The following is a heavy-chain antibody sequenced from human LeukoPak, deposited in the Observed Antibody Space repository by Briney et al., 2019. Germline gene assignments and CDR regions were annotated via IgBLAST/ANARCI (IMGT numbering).Heavy chain of an antibody. CDR2: IYPGDSDD. D-gene: IGHD5-12*01. CDR1: GYSFTSYW. Sequence: HGESLKISCKGSGYSFTSYWIGWVRRMPGKGLEWRGTIYPGDSDDRYSPAFQGQVTISAAKSISTAYLQWSSLRASDTAMYYCARHTWSGYDLGDYWGQGTLVTVSS. CDR3: ARHTWSGYDLGDY. J-gene: IGHJ4*02. V-gene: IGHV5-51*01.